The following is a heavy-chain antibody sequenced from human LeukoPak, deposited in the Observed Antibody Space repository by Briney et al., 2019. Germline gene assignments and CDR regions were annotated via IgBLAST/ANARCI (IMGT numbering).Heavy chain of an antibody. CDR1: GFTFSSYG. V-gene: IGHV3-21*01. CDR2: ISSSSSFI. CDR3: ARGTTVTSGGDY. J-gene: IGHJ4*02. D-gene: IGHD4-17*01. Sequence: PGGSLRLSCVASGFTFSSYGMNWVRQPPGKGLEWVLSISSSSSFIYYADSVKGRFTISRDKAEKSLYLQMNSLRVEDTAVYYCARGTTVTSGGDYWGQGTLVTVSS.